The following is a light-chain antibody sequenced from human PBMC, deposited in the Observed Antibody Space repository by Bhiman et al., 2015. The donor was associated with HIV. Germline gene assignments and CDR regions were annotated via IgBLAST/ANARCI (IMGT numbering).Light chain of an antibody. CDR2: DVT. Sequence: QSALTQPASVSGSPGQSITISCTGISSDVGGYNYVSWYQQYPGKAPKLMIYDVTNRPSGVSNRFSGSKSGTTASLAISGLQAEDEADYYCNSYTSSSTWVFGGGTKLTVL. CDR1: SSDVGGYNY. CDR3: NSYTSSSTWV. J-gene: IGLJ3*02. V-gene: IGLV2-14*03.